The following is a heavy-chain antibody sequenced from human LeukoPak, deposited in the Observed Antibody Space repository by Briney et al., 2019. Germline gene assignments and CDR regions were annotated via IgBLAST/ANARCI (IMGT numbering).Heavy chain of an antibody. D-gene: IGHD4-11*01. Sequence: PSQNLSLTCTVSGDSMTRGGYYWSWVRQHPGKGLEWIGFIYHSGTTFYNPSLEGRAAISVDTSQNQFSLKLTSVTAADTAVYYCARAVDYRNYFDYWGQGTLVTVSS. CDR3: ARAVDYRNYFDY. J-gene: IGHJ4*02. CDR2: IYHSGTT. CDR1: GDSMTRGGYY. V-gene: IGHV4-31*03.